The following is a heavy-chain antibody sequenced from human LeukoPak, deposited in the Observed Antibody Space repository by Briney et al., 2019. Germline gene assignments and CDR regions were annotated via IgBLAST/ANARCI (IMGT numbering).Heavy chain of an antibody. CDR1: GYTFTSYG. V-gene: IGHV1-2*02. J-gene: IGHJ3*02. CDR3: ARGLVVVAATVDAFDI. CDR2: INPNSGGT. Sequence: GASVKVSCKASGYTFTSYGISWVRQAPGQGLEWMGWINPNSGGTKYAQRFQGRVTMTRDTSISTAYMELSTLRSDDTAVYYCARGLVVVAATVDAFDIWGQGTMVTVSS. D-gene: IGHD2-15*01.